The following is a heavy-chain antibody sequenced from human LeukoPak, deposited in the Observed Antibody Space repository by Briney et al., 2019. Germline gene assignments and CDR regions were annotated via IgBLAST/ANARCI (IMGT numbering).Heavy chain of an antibody. D-gene: IGHD6-13*01. CDR3: ARDGSSSWSYYFDY. V-gene: IGHV4-4*02. Sequence: SGTLSLTCAVSGGSISSSNWWSWVRQPPGKGLEWIGEIYHSGSTNYNPSLKSRVTISVDKSKNQSSLKLSSVTAADTAVYYCARDGSSSWSYYFDYWGQGTLVTVSS. CDR2: IYHSGST. CDR1: GGSISSSNW. J-gene: IGHJ4*02.